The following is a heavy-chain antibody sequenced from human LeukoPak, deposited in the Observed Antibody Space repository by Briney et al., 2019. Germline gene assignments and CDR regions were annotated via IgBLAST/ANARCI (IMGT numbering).Heavy chain of an antibody. Sequence: ASVKVSCKASGHTFTSYAMHWVRQAPGQRLEWMGWINAGNGNTKYSQKFRGRVTITRDTSASTAYMELSSLRSEDTAVYYCAREGVMAYYYDSSGYLLDYWGQGTLVTVSS. D-gene: IGHD3-22*01. CDR3: AREGVMAYYYDSSGYLLDY. CDR2: INAGNGNT. CDR1: GHTFTSYA. J-gene: IGHJ4*02. V-gene: IGHV1-3*01.